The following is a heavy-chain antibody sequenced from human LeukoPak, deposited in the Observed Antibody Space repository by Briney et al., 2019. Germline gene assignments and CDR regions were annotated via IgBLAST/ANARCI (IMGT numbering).Heavy chain of an antibody. J-gene: IGHJ3*02. CDR1: GGTFSSYA. CDR2: IIPIFGTA. CDR3: ARDSRNYYDSRGGGDEAFDI. Sequence: SVKVSCKASGGTFSSYAISWVRQAPGQGLEWMGGIIPIFGTANYAQKFQGRVTITADESTSTAYMELSSLRSDDTAVYYCARDSRNYYDSRGGGDEAFDIWGQGTMVTVSS. D-gene: IGHD3-22*01. V-gene: IGHV1-69*01.